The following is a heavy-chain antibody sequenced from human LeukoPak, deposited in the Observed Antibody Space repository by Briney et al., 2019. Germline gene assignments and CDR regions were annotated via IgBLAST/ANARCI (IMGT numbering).Heavy chain of an antibody. D-gene: IGHD5-24*01. CDR2: INANSGGI. V-gene: IGHV1-2*02. CDR3: ARGEIDGPDFDQ. J-gene: IGHJ4*02. Sequence: ASVKVSCKASGYTFTDYYMYWVRQAPGQGLEWMGWINANSGGINYAQKFQGRVTMTRDTSITTAYMEVSGLRSDDTAVYLCARGEIDGPDFDQWGQGTLVTVSS. CDR1: GYTFTDYY.